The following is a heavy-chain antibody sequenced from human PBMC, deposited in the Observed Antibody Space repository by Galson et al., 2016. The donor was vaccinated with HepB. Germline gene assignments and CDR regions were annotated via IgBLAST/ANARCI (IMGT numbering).Heavy chain of an antibody. CDR3: GILYGGFDP. J-gene: IGHJ5*02. CDR2: ISGDGRNT. D-gene: IGHD2/OR15-2a*01. CDR1: GLPSNNNA. V-gene: IGHV3-43*02. Sequence: SLRLSCAASGLPSNNNAMHWVRQAPGKGLECVSLISGDGRNTYYADSVKGRFSISRDNSKKSLYLEMNSLRTEDTAFYYCGILYGGFDPWGQGTLVTVSS.